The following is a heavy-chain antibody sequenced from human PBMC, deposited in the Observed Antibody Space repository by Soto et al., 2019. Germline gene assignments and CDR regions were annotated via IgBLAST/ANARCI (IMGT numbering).Heavy chain of an antibody. D-gene: IGHD3-22*01. J-gene: IGHJ6*02. Sequence: QVHLVQSGAEVKKPGASVNVSCKTSGYTFTRNGISWVRQAPGQGLEWMGWISPNSGNTRYAQKLQDRVIMPTDTSTSTAYMELRSLRSDDTAVYYCVKDRDSNSWPSRDVWGPGTTVTVSS. CDR1: GYTFTRNG. V-gene: IGHV1-18*01. CDR3: VKDRDSNSWPSRDV. CDR2: ISPNSGNT.